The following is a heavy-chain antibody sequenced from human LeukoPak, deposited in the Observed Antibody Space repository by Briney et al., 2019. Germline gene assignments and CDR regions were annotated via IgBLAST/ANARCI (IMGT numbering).Heavy chain of an antibody. Sequence: SETLSLTCAVYGGSFSGYYWSWIRQPPGKGLEWIGEINHSGSTNYNPSLKSRVTISVDTSKNQFSLKLSSVTAADTAVYYCARGPYYYGSGSSLYYFDYWGQGTLVTVSS. D-gene: IGHD3-10*01. V-gene: IGHV4-34*01. CDR3: ARGPYYYGSGSSLYYFDY. J-gene: IGHJ4*02. CDR1: GGSFSGYY. CDR2: INHSGST.